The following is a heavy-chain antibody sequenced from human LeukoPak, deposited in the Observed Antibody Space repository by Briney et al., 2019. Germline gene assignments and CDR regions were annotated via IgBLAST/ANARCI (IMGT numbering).Heavy chain of an antibody. J-gene: IGHJ4*02. V-gene: IGHV3-48*01. CDR3: ARALSAGIAVAGTRY. CDR2: ISSSSSTI. D-gene: IGHD6-19*01. Sequence: GGSLRLSCAASGFTFSSYSMNWVRQAPGKGLEWVSYISSSSSTIYYADSVKGGFTISRDNDKKSLYMQMNSLRAEDTAVYYCARALSAGIAVAGTRYWGQGTLVTVSS. CDR1: GFTFSSYS.